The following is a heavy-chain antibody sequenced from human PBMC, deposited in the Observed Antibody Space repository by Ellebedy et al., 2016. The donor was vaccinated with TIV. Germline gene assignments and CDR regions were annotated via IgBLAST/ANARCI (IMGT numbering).Heavy chain of an antibody. D-gene: IGHD2-2*01. CDR3: AKIEDYCSSTSCPDY. CDR2: ISGSGGST. CDR1: GFTFSSYA. V-gene: IGHV3-23*01. J-gene: IGHJ4*02. Sequence: GGSLRLSXAASGFTFSSYAMSWVRQAPGKGLEWVSAISGSGGSTYYADSVKGRFTISRDNSKNTLCLQMNSLRAEDTAVYYCAKIEDYCSSTSCPDYWGQGTLVTVSS.